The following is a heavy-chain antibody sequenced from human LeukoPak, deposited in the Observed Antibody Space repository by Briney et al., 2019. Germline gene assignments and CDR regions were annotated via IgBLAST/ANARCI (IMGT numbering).Heavy chain of an antibody. V-gene: IGHV4-38-2*02. CDR3: ASHSGYKY. J-gene: IGHJ4*02. CDR2: IYHSGST. Sequence: SETLSLTCTVSGYSISSGYYWGWIRQPPGKGLEWIRSIYHSGSTYYNPSLKSRVTISVDTSKNQFSLKLSSVTAADTAVYYCASHSGYKYWGQGTLVTVSS. D-gene: IGHD5-12*01. CDR1: GYSISSGYY.